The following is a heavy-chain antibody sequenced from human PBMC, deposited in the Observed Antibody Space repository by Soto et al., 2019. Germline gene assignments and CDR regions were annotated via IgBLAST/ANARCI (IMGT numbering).Heavy chain of an antibody. J-gene: IGHJ5*02. Sequence: VQLQESGPGLVKPSQTLSLTCTVSSGSISSADYYWSWIRQPPGKGLAWIGYIYYTGSAYYNPSLKSQVTISVDTSKNQFSLKVTSMTAADTAVYYCASGGSSNSFDPWGQGTLVTVSS. CDR3: ASGGSSNSFDP. CDR2: IYYTGSA. D-gene: IGHD1-26*01. CDR1: SGSISSADYY. V-gene: IGHV4-30-4*01.